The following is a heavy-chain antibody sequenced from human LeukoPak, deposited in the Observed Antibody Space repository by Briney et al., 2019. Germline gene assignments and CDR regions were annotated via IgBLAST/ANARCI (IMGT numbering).Heavy chain of an antibody. CDR3: ARKSPTGTFDY. J-gene: IGHJ4*02. Sequence: SQTLSLTSAISGDSVSGDGVAWNWIRRSPSRGLEWLGRTYYRSKWFHDYAVSLKSRITINPDTSKNQFSLHLNSVTPEDTAVYYCARKSPTGTFDYWGLGTLVTVSP. D-gene: IGHD1-1*01. V-gene: IGHV6-1*01. CDR1: GDSVSGDGVA. CDR2: TYYRSKWFH.